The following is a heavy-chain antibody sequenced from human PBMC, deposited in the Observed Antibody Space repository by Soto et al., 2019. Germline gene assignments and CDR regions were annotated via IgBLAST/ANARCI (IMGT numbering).Heavy chain of an antibody. Sequence: QVTLKESGPTLVKPTQTLTLTCTVSGLSLRTTGVGVGWVRQPPGKALEWLALLYWDDDQRYSQSLRSRLTIAKDISQNQVVLTMTNMDTVDTATYYCVQSRCGGDFLEIYSSHAYNGLDVWGQGTTVTVSS. CDR2: LYWDDDQ. CDR3: VQSRCGGDFLEIYSSHAYNGLDV. CDR1: GLSLRTTGVG. J-gene: IGHJ6*02. V-gene: IGHV2-5*02. D-gene: IGHD2-21*02.